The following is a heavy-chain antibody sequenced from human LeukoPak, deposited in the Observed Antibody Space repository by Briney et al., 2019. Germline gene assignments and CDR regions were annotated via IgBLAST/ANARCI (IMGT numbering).Heavy chain of an antibody. V-gene: IGHV4-39*07. J-gene: IGHJ3*02. Sequence: PSETLSLTCTVPGGSISSSSYYWGWIRQPPGKGLEWIGSIYYSGSTYYNPSLKSRVTISVDTSKNQFSLKLSSVTAADTAVYYCASGYDSRDDAFDIWGQGTMVTVSS. CDR3: ASGYDSRDDAFDI. CDR2: IYYSGST. CDR1: GGSISSSSYY. D-gene: IGHD3-22*01.